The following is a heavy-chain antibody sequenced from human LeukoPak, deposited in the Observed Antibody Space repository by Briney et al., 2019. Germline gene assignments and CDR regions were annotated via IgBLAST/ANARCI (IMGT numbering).Heavy chain of an antibody. CDR1: GGSISSYY. CDR2: IYYSGST. CDR3: ARRSGGSGSEFDY. D-gene: IGHD3-10*01. J-gene: IGHJ4*02. Sequence: SSEALSLTCTVSGGSISSYYWSWIRQPPGKGLEWIGYIYYSGSTNYNPSLKSRVTISVDTSKNQFSLKLSSVTAADTAVYYCARRSGGSGSEFDYWGQGTLVTVSS. V-gene: IGHV4-59*08.